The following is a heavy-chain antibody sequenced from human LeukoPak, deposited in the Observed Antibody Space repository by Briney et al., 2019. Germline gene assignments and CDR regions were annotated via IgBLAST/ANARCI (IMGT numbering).Heavy chain of an antibody. CDR2: IKQDSGEI. Sequence: GGSLRLSCAVSGFSVSGYWMSWVRQAPGKGLEWVANIKQDSGEIYYVDSVKGRFTISRDNAKNSLYLQMNSLRAEDTAVYYCARDKIVGPTRFDYWGQGILVTVSS. D-gene: IGHD1-26*01. V-gene: IGHV3-7*01. CDR1: GFSVSGYW. J-gene: IGHJ4*02. CDR3: ARDKIVGPTRFDY.